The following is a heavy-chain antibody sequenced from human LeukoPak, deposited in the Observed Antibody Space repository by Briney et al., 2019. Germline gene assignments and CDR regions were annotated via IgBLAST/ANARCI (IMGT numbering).Heavy chain of an antibody. J-gene: IGHJ6*02. CDR3: AKAASSSWPSYYYGMDV. Sequence: GSLRLSCAASGFIFSSYSMSWVRQAPGKGLEWVSVIAGSGGNTYYADSVKGRFTISKDNSKNTVYLQMSSLRVDDTAVYYCAKAASSSWPSYYYGMDVWGQGTTVTVSS. D-gene: IGHD6-13*01. CDR2: IAGSGGNT. V-gene: IGHV3-23*01. CDR1: GFIFSSYS.